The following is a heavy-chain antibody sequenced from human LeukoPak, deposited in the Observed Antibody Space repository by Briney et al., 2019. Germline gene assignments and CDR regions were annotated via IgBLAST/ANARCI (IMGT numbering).Heavy chain of an antibody. Sequence: GGSLRLSCAASGFTFTTYAMSWVRQAPGKGLEWVSGVTNSGGSTYYADSVKGRFAISRDDSKNTLWLRMSSLRADDPAVYYCTRQDPSSSGWYPWGQGTLVTVSS. D-gene: IGHD6-13*01. V-gene: IGHV3-23*01. CDR1: GFTFTTYA. CDR2: VTNSGGST. CDR3: TRQDPSSSGWYP. J-gene: IGHJ5*02.